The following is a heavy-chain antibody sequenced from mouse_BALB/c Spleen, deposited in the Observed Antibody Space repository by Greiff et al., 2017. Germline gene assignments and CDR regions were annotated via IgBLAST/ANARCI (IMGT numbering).Heavy chain of an antibody. V-gene: IGHV3-8*02. D-gene: IGHD2-4*01. CDR3: ARSNEGLQAWFAY. J-gene: IGHJ3*01. CDR1: GDYITSGY. Sequence: EVKLVESGPSLVKPSQTLSVTCSVTGDYITSGYGNWIRKFRGNKLEYMGDISYSGSTYYNPSLKSRISITRDTSKNQYYLQLNSVTTEDTATYYCARSNEGLQAWFAYWGQGTLVTVSA. CDR2: ISYSGST.